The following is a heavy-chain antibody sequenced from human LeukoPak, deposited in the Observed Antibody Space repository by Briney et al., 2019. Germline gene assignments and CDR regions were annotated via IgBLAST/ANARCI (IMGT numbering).Heavy chain of an antibody. CDR1: GFTFSDYY. CDR2: ISSSGNTI. D-gene: IGHD3-22*01. Sequence: GGCLRLSCAASGFTFSDYYMSWIRQAPGKGLEWVSYISSSGNTIFYADSVKGRFTLSRDNANNSLYLQINSLRAEDTAVYYCARVQPHYYDSSGYPPDYWGQGTLVTVSS. J-gene: IGHJ4*02. V-gene: IGHV3-11*01. CDR3: ARVQPHYYDSSGYPPDY.